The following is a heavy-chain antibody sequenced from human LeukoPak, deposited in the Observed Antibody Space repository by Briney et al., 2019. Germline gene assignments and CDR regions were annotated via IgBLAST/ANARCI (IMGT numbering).Heavy chain of an antibody. CDR3: ARTGSYYALHYFDY. V-gene: IGHV3-23*01. J-gene: IGHJ4*02. CDR1: GFTFSSYA. CDR2: ISGSGGST. Sequence: GGSLRLSCAASGFTFSSYAMSWVRQAPGKGLGWVSAISGSGGSTYYADSVKGRFTISRDNSKNTLYLQMNSLRAEDTAVYYCARTGSYYALHYFDYWGQGTLVTVSS. D-gene: IGHD1-26*01.